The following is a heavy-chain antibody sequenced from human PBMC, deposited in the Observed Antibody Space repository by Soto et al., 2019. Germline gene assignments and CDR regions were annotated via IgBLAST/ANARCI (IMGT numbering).Heavy chain of an antibody. V-gene: IGHV3-11*01. CDR3: ARGTPPLSAMMANWNYYYFDY. Sequence: GGSLRLSCAASGFTFSDYYMSWIRQAPGKGLEWVSYISTSGSTIYYADSVKGRFTISRDNAKNSLYLQMNSLRAEDTAVYYCARGTPPLSAMMANWNYYYFDYWGQGTLVTVSS. CDR1: GFTFSDYY. CDR2: ISTSGSTI. J-gene: IGHJ4*02. D-gene: IGHD1-7*01.